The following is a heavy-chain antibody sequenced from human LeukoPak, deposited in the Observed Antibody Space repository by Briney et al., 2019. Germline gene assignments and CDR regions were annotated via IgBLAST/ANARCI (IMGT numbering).Heavy chain of an antibody. CDR2: INPNSGGT. D-gene: IGHD3-10*01. Sequence: ASVKVSCRASGYTFTDYYIHWVRQAPGQGLECMGWINPNSGGTNYAQKFQGRVTMTRDTSISPAYMELSRLRSDDTAVYYCARGGSGSYFSWLDPWGQGTLVTVSS. CDR1: GYTFTDYY. V-gene: IGHV1-2*02. J-gene: IGHJ5*02. CDR3: ARGGSGSYFSWLDP.